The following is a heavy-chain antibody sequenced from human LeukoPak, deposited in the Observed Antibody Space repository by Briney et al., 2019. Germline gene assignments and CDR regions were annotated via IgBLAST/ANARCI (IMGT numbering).Heavy chain of an antibody. D-gene: IGHD2-2*01. V-gene: IGHV7-4-1*02. J-gene: IGHJ4*02. Sequence: GASVKVSCKASGYTLTSDGMNWVRQAHGQGLEWMGWINTNTGNPTYGQGFTGRFVFSLDTSVNTAYLQISSLKAEDTAVYYCARALPGCGSTNCYGLDYWGQGTLVTVSS. CDR3: ARALPGCGSTNCYGLDY. CDR2: INTNTGNP. CDR1: GYTLTSDG.